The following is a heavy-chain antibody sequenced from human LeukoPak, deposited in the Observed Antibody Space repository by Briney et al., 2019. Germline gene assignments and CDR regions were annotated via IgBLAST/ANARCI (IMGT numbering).Heavy chain of an antibody. J-gene: IGHJ6*03. CDR1: GGTFSSYA. CDR3: ARGDFWSAHYTGYYYYYMDV. D-gene: IGHD3-3*01. V-gene: IGHV1-69*13. Sequence: SVTVSCKASGGTFSSYASSWVRQAPGQGLEWMGGIIPSFCTANYAQKFQGRVTITADESTSTAYMELSSLRSEDTAVYYCARGDFWSAHYTGYYYYYMDVWGKGTTVTVSS. CDR2: IIPSFCTA.